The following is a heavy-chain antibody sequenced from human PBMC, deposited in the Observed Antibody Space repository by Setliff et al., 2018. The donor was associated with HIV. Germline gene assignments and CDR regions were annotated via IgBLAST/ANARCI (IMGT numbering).Heavy chain of an antibody. CDR1: GGSFSGYY. D-gene: IGHD3-22*01. CDR2: INHSEST. CDR3: ARGHSYDSYGYYLRGFDI. J-gene: IGHJ3*02. Sequence: PSETLSLTCAVYGGSFSGYYWSWIRQSPGKGLEWIGEINHSESTNYNPSVKRRVTISIDTSKSQISLKLSSVTAADTAVYYCARGHSYDSYGYYLRGFDIWGPGTMVTVSS. V-gene: IGHV4-34*01.